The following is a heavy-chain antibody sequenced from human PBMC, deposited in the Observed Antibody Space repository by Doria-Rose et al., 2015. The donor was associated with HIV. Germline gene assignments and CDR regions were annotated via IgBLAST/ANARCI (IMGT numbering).Heavy chain of an antibody. CDR3: ARIKSSRWYHKYYFDF. Sequence: QVTLKESGPVLVKPTETPTLTCTVSGVSLSSPGMGVSWIRQPPGKALEWLANIFSDDERSYKTSLKSRLTISRGTSKSQVVLTMTDMVPVDTATYYCARIKSSRWYHKYYFDFWGQGTLVIVSA. CDR1: GVSLSSPGMG. CDR2: IFSDDER. J-gene: IGHJ4*02. D-gene: IGHD6-13*01. V-gene: IGHV2-26*01.